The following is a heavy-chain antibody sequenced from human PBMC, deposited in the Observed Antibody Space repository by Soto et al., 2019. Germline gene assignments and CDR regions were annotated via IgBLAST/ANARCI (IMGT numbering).Heavy chain of an antibody. V-gene: IGHV4-34*01. CDR3: ARIGIQLWLRWFDY. D-gene: IGHD5-18*01. CDR1: GGSFSGYY. Sequence: QVQLQQWGAGLLKPSETLSLTCAVYGGSFSGYYWSWIRQPPGKGLEWIGEINHSGSTNYNPSLKSRVTISVDTSKNQFSLKLSSVTAADTAVYYCARIGIQLWLRWFDYWGQGTLVTVSS. J-gene: IGHJ4*02. CDR2: INHSGST.